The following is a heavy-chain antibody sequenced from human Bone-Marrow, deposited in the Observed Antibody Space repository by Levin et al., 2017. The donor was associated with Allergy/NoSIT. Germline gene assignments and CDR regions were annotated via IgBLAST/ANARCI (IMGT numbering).Heavy chain of an antibody. CDR3: ARLRPNDRALVYFDY. D-gene: IGHD5-18*01. CDR1: GYNFNNYW. J-gene: IGHJ4*02. Sequence: PGGSLRLSCKASGYNFNNYWIAWVRQMPGKGLESMGIIYPGDSDTRYSPAVQGRATRNTPSFQGQVTFSADKSIRTAYLQWTSLQASDTARYYCARLRPNDRALVYFDYWGQGTLVTVSS. CDR2: IYPGDSDT. V-gene: IGHV5-51*01.